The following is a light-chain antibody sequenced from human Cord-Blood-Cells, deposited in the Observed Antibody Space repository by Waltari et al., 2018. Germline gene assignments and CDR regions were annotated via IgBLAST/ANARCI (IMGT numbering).Light chain of an antibody. CDR3: QQYGSSHFT. CDR2: GAS. V-gene: IGKV3-20*01. Sequence: EIVLTQSPGTLSLSPGERATLSCRVSQSVSSSYLAWYQQKPGQAPRLLIYGASSRATGIPDRFSGSGSGTDFTLTISRLEPEDFAVYYCQQYGSSHFTFGPGTKVDIK. CDR1: QSVSSSY. J-gene: IGKJ3*01.